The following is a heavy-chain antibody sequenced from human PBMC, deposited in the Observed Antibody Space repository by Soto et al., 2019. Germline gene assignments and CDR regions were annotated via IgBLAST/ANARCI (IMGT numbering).Heavy chain of an antibody. J-gene: IGHJ6*02. CDR1: GWSFSGYY. Sequence: KTXETLCLTCAVYGWSFSGYYWKWIRQPPGKGLDWNWEINHSGSTNYNPSLKSRVTISLDTSRNQFSLKLSSVTAADTAVYYCARGRWRWFGEYLGDYYYYYGMDVWGQGSTVTVSS. V-gene: IGHV4-34*01. CDR2: INHSGST. CDR3: ARGRWRWFGEYLGDYYYYYGMDV. D-gene: IGHD3-10*01.